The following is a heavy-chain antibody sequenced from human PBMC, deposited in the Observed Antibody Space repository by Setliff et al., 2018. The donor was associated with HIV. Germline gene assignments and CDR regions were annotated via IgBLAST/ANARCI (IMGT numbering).Heavy chain of an antibody. V-gene: IGHV3-23*03. CDR1: GLTFRSYA. CDR2: IYSDGSVT. Sequence: PGGSLRLSCAASGLTFRSYAMSWVRQAPGKGLEWVSVIYSDGSVTYYADSVKGRFTISRDNSRNTVYLQLNSLRDEDTAIYYCAKDMNSPWYFDLWGRGTLVTVSS. CDR3: AKDMNSPWYFDL. D-gene: IGHD1-7*01. J-gene: IGHJ2*01.